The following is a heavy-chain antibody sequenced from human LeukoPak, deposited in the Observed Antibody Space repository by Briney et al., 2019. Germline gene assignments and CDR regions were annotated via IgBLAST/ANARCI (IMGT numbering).Heavy chain of an antibody. Sequence: SETLSLTCAVSGGPISSGGYSWSWIRQPPGKGLEWIGYIYHSGSTYYNPSLKSRVTISVDRSKNQFSLKLSSVTAADTVVYYCARDSHGGRAFDIWGQGTMVTVSS. CDR1: GGPISSGGYS. D-gene: IGHD2-15*01. CDR3: ARDSHGGRAFDI. CDR2: IYHSGST. J-gene: IGHJ3*02. V-gene: IGHV4-30-2*01.